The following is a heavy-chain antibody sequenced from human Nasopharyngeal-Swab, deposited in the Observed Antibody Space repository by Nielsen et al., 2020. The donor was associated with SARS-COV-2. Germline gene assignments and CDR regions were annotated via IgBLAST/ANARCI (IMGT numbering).Heavy chain of an antibody. V-gene: IGHV3-21*01. CDR1: GFTFSSYS. CDR3: ARDSYYYDSSGMGPCAFDI. Sequence: GGSLRLSCAASGFTFSSYSMNWVRQAPGKGLEWVSSISSSSSYIYYADSVKGRFTISRDNAKNSLCLQMNSLRAEDTAVYYCARDSYYYDSSGMGPCAFDIWGQGTMVTVSS. CDR2: ISSSSSYI. J-gene: IGHJ3*02. D-gene: IGHD3-22*01.